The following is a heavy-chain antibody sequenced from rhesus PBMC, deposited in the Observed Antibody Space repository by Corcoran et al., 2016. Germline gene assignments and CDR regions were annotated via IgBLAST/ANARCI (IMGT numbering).Heavy chain of an antibody. D-gene: IGHD3-40*01. CDR2: ISYSGST. CDR3: ARVGPYDLVDY. Sequence: QLQLQESGPGLVKPSETLSLTCTVSGYSISSGYGWSWIRHPPGKGLEWIGFISYSGSTSYNPSLKSRVTISRDTSKNQFSLKLSSVTAADTAVYYCARVGPYDLVDYLGQGVLVTVSS. CDR1: GYSISSGYG. V-gene: IGHV4-122*02. J-gene: IGHJ4*01.